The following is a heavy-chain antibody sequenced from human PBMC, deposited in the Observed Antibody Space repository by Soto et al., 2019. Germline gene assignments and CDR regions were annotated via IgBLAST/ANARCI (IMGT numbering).Heavy chain of an antibody. V-gene: IGHV4-39*01. Sequence: QLQLQESGPGLVKPSETLSLTCTVSGGSISSSSYYWCWIRQSPGKGLEWIGSINYSGKTYYNPSLKHRATASVDTPKNQFSQQQSSVTAADTTVYYCARLTVGVAGNYFVDWGQGTLVTVSS. J-gene: IGHJ4*02. CDR1: GGSISSSSYY. D-gene: IGHD6-19*01. CDR3: ARLTVGVAGNYFVD. CDR2: INYSGKT.